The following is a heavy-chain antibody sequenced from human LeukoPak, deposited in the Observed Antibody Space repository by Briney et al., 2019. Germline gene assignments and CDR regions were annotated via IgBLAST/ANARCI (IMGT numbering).Heavy chain of an antibody. J-gene: IGHJ4*02. Sequence: PSETLSLTCAVYGGSFSGYYWSWIRQPPGKGLEWIGEINHSGSTNYNPSLKSRVTISVGTSKNQFSLKLSSVTAADTAVYYCARGAGYCSSTSCLSGPDYWGQGTLVTVSS. CDR1: GGSFSGYY. V-gene: IGHV4-34*01. CDR3: ARGAGYCSSTSCLSGPDY. D-gene: IGHD2-2*03. CDR2: INHSGST.